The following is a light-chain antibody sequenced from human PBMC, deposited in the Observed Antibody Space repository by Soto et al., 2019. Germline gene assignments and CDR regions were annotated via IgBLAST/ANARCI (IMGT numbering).Light chain of an antibody. Sequence: QSALTQPPSVSGSPGQSVTISCTGTSSDVGRYNRVSWYQQSPGTVPRLMIYEVSNRPSGVPDRFSASKSGNTASLTISGLQGEDEADYYCTSYTGSTTWVFGGGTKVTVL. CDR1: SSDVGRYNR. J-gene: IGLJ3*02. CDR3: TSYTGSTTWV. V-gene: IGLV2-18*02. CDR2: EVS.